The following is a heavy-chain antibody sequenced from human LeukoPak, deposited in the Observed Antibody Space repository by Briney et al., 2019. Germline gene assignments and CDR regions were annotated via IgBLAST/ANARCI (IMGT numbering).Heavy chain of an antibody. V-gene: IGHV4-34*01. D-gene: IGHD6-19*01. CDR2: INHSGST. CDR1: GGSFSGYY. CDR3: ASGYSSGWPPGGDDAFDI. J-gene: IGHJ3*02. Sequence: KTSETLSLTCAVYGGSFSGYYWSWIRQPPGKGLEWIGEINHSGSTNYNPSLKSRLTVSLDTSKNQFSLKLSSVTAADTAVYYCASGYSSGWPPGGDDAFDIWGQGTMVTVSS.